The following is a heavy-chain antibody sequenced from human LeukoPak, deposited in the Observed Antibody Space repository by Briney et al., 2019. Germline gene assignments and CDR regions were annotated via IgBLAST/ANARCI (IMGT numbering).Heavy chain of an antibody. J-gene: IGHJ5*02. V-gene: IGHV1-2*02. CDR1: GYTFTSYY. CDR2: INPNSGGT. Sequence: GASVKVSCKASGYTFTSYYMHWVRQAPGQGREGMGWINPNSGGTNYAQKFQGRVTMTRDTSISTAYMELSRLRSDDTAVYYCARLVGAPYCSGGSCFSHNWFDPWGQGTLVTVSS. D-gene: IGHD2-15*01. CDR3: ARLVGAPYCSGGSCFSHNWFDP.